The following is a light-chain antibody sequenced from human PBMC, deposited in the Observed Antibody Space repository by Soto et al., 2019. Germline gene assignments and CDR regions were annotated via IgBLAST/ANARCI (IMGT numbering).Light chain of an antibody. Sequence: QSVLTQPASVSGSPGQSITISCTGTSSDVGGYNYVSWYQQHPGKAPKLMIYEVSKRPSGVPDRFSGSKSGNTASLTVSGLQAEDEADYYCSSYAGSNNFDVVFGGGTKLTVL. V-gene: IGLV2-8*01. CDR2: EVS. CDR1: SSDVGGYNY. CDR3: SSYAGSNNFDVV. J-gene: IGLJ2*01.